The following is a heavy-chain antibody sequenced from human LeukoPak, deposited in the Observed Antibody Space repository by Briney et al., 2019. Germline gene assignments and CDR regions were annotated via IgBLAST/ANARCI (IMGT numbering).Heavy chain of an antibody. CDR2: MNPNSGNT. V-gene: IGHV1-8*03. CDR3: ARVRGPYWYFDL. Sequence: ASVKVSCKASGYTFTSYDINWVRQATGQGLEWMGWMNPNSGNTGYAQKFQGRVTITRNTSISTAYMELSSLRSEDTAVYYCARVRGPYWYFDLWGRGTLVTVSS. J-gene: IGHJ2*01. D-gene: IGHD4/OR15-4a*01. CDR1: GYTFTSYD.